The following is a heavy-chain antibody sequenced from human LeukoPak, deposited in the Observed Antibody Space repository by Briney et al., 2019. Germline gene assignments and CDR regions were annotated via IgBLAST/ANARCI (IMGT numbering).Heavy chain of an antibody. J-gene: IGHJ4*02. CDR1: GFSFSSFG. CDR2: ISYDGSNK. V-gene: IGHV3-30*18. CDR3: AKDGSADILTGYLNFDY. Sequence: GGSLRLSCAASGFSFSSFGMHWVRQAPGKGLEWVAVISYDGSNKFYADSVKGRFTISRDNSKNTLYLQMNSLRAEDTAVYYCAKDGSADILTGYLNFDYWGQGTLVTVSS. D-gene: IGHD3-9*01.